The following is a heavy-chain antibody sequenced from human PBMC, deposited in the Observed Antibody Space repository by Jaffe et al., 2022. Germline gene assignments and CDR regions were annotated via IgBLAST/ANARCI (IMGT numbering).Heavy chain of an antibody. CDR3: ALYYYDSSGYYPSTYAFDI. D-gene: IGHD3-22*01. Sequence: QVQLVQSGAEVKKPGSSVKVSCKASGGTFSSYAISWVRQAPGQGLEWMGGIIPIFGTANYAQRFQGRVTITTDESTSTAYMELSSLRSEDTAVYYCALYYYDSSGYYPSTYAFDIWGQGTMVTVSS. V-gene: IGHV1-69*05. CDR2: IIPIFGTA. CDR1: GGTFSSYA. J-gene: IGHJ3*02.